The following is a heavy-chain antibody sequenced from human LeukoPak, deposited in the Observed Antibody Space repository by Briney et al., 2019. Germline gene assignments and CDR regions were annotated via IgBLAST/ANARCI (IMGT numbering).Heavy chain of an antibody. J-gene: IGHJ3*02. V-gene: IGHV1-24*01. CDR1: GHTLTESS. Sequence: ASVTVSCKVSGHTLTESSMEWVRQAPGKGQEWMGGFDHEDGETIYAQKSQGRVTMTEDTSTDTAYMELSSLRSEDTAVYYCATVRLRTTGTYDAFDIWGQGTMVTVSS. D-gene: IGHD1-1*01. CDR2: FDHEDGET. CDR3: ATVRLRTTGTYDAFDI.